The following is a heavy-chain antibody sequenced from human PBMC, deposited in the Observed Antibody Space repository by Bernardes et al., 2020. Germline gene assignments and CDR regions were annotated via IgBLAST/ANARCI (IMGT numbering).Heavy chain of an antibody. D-gene: IGHD2-8*02. CDR3: AKESVLVAAMDV. CDR2: ISWNSGSI. CDR1: GFTFDDYA. Sequence: SLRLSCAASGFTFDDYAMHWVRQAPGKGLEWVSGISWNSGSIGYADSVKGRFTISRDNAKNSLYLQMNSLRAEDTALYYCAKESVLVAAMDVWGQATTVTVSS. J-gene: IGHJ6*02. V-gene: IGHV3-9*01.